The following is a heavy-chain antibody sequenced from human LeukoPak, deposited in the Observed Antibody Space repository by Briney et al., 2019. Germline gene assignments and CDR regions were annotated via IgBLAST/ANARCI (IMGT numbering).Heavy chain of an antibody. CDR3: ARAYYDFWSGPPRLDFDY. CDR2: TYYTGST. J-gene: IGHJ4*02. D-gene: IGHD3-3*01. CDR1: GVSISNSAYS. V-gene: IGHV4-39*07. Sequence: PSETLSLTCTVSGVSISNSAYSWGWIRQPPGKGLEWIGSTYYTGSTYYNPSLKSRVTISVDTPKNQISLKLSSVTAADTAVFYCARAYYDFWSGPPRLDFDYWGQGTLVTVSS.